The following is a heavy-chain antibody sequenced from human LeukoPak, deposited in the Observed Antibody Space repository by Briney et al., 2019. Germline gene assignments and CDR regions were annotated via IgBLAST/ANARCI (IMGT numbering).Heavy chain of an antibody. CDR2: ISGSGGST. Sequence: GGSLRLSCAASGFTFNSYAMNWVRQAPGKGLEWVSGISGSGGSTYYADSVKGRFIISRDNSKNTLYLQMNSLRAEDTAVYYCAKVFSGYYDWMFDYWGQGTLVTVSS. D-gene: IGHD3-3*01. V-gene: IGHV3-23*01. J-gene: IGHJ4*02. CDR1: GFTFNSYA. CDR3: AKVFSGYYDWMFDY.